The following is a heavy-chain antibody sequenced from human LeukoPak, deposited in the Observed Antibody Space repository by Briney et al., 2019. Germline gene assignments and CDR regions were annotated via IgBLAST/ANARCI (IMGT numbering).Heavy chain of an antibody. CDR1: GFTFSSHS. CDR3: ARDTMIVGFDI. CDR2: ISSSSSYI. Sequence: GGSLRLSCAASGFTFSSHSMNWARQAPGKGLEWVSSISSSSSYIYYADSVKGRFTISRDNAKNSLCLQMNSLRAEDTAVYYCARDTMIVGFDIWGQGTMVTVSS. V-gene: IGHV3-21*01. J-gene: IGHJ3*02. D-gene: IGHD3-22*01.